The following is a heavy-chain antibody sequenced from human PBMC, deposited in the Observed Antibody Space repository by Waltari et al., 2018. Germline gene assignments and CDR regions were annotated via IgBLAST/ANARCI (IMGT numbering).Heavy chain of an antibody. CDR1: GFSLRDYG. D-gene: IGHD4-17*01. CDR3: ARVWGVTTSDF. V-gene: IGHV3-48*03. CDR2: ISSSGPTI. Sequence: EVQLVESGGGLVQPGGSLRLSCAASGFSLRDYGVNWVRQAPGKGLEWLSFISSSGPTIHYADSVKGRFTVSRDNTKNSLSLQMNSLRAEDTAVYYCARVWGVTTSDFWGQGTLVTVSS. J-gene: IGHJ4*02.